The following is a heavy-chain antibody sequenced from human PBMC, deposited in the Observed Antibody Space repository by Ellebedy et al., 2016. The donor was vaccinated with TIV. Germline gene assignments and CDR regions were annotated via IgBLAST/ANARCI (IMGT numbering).Heavy chain of an antibody. CDR2: INAGNGNT. CDR1: GYTFTSYA. V-gene: IGHV1-3*01. CDR3: ARSAAGTVDY. D-gene: IGHD6-13*01. J-gene: IGHJ4*02. Sequence: AASVTVSCKASGYTFTSYAMHWVRQAPGQRLEGMGWINAGNGNTQYSQKFQGRVTITRDTSASTAYMELSSLRSEDTAVYYCARSAAGTVDYWGQGTQVTVSS.